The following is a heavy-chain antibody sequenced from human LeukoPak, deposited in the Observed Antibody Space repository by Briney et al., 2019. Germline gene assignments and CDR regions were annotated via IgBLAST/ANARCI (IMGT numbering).Heavy chain of an antibody. V-gene: IGHV1-69*04. CDR2: IIPILGIA. J-gene: IGHJ5*02. CDR1: GGTFSSYA. CDR3: ARDLPPGSGGSWSWFDP. Sequence: ASVKVSCKASGGTFSSYAIIWVRQAPGQGLEWMGRIIPILGIANYAQKFQGRVTITADKSTSTAYMELSSLRSEDTAVYYCARDLPPGSGGSWSWFDPWGQGTLVTVSS. D-gene: IGHD2-15*01.